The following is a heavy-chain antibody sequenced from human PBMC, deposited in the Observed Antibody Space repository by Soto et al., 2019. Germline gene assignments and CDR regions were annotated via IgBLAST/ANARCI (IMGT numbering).Heavy chain of an antibody. Sequence: EVQLVESGGGLIQPGGSLRLSCSVSGFTFSNFWMHWVRQIPGKGLVWVARINGDGTSKKYADSVKGRFTISRDNVKNTLYLQMKSLNVDDTAMYYCVRDFDWYFDVWGRGTLVTVSS. J-gene: IGHJ2*01. CDR3: VRDFDWYFDV. CDR2: INGDGTSK. CDR1: GFTFSNFW. V-gene: IGHV3-74*01.